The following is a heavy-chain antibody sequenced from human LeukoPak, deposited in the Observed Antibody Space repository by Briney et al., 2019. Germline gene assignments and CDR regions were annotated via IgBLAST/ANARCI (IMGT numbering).Heavy chain of an antibody. D-gene: IGHD1-26*01. J-gene: IGHJ4*02. CDR1: GDTFTSYA. CDR3: ARDQGLVGATDYFDY. V-gene: IGHV1-3*01. CDR2: INAGNGNT. Sequence: ASVKVSCKASGDTFTSYAIHWVRQAPGQRVEWMGWINAGNGNTKYSQRFQGRVTITRDTSASTAYMALSSLRSEDTAVSYCARDQGLVGATDYFDYWGQGTLVTASS.